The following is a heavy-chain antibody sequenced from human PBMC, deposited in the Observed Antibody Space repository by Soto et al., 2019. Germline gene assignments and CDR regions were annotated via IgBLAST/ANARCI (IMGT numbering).Heavy chain of an antibody. V-gene: IGHV1-69*12. CDR1: GGTFSSYA. Sequence: QVQLVQSGAEVKKPGSSVKVSCKASGGTFSSYAISWVRQAPGQGLEWMGGIIPIFGTANYAQKFQGRVTITADESTSTGYMELSSLRSEDTAVYYSASETYCGGDCYAKFDYWGQGTLVTVSS. CDR2: IIPIFGTA. D-gene: IGHD2-21*02. J-gene: IGHJ4*02. CDR3: ASETYCGGDCYAKFDY.